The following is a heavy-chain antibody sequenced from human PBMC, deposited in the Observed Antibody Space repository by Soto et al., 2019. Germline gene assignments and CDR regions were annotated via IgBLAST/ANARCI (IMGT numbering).Heavy chain of an antibody. CDR2: ISYDGSNK. CDR1: GFTFSSYA. CDR3: ARGLLLSYFQH. J-gene: IGHJ1*01. V-gene: IGHV3-30-3*01. Sequence: GGSLRLSCAASGFTFSSYAMHWVRQAPGKGLEWVAVISYDGSNKYYADSVKGRFTISRDNSKNTLYLQMNSLRAEDTAVYYCARGLLLSYFQHWGQGTLVTVSS. D-gene: IGHD3-10*01.